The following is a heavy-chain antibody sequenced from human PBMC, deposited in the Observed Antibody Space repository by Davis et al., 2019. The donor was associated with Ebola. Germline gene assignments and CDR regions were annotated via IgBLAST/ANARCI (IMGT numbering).Heavy chain of an antibody. V-gene: IGHV1-2*06. Sequence: ASVKVSCKASGYTFTAYYLHWVRQAPGEELEWMGRINPKSGGTDLAQKFQGRVTMTRDTSISTAYMELSGLTSDDTAVYYCARGGTATRSGPLLHFYHPMDVWGQGTTVTVSS. D-gene: IGHD2-15*01. CDR2: INPKSGGT. J-gene: IGHJ6*02. CDR1: GYTFTAYY. CDR3: ARGGTATRSGPLLHFYHPMDV.